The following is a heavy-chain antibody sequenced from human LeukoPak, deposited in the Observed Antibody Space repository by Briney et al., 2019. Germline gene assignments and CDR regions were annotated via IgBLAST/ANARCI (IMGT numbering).Heavy chain of an antibody. Sequence: PSETLSLTCAVYGGSFSGCYWSWIRQPPGKGLEWIGEINHSGSTNYNPSLKSRVTISVDTSKNQFSLKLSSVTAADTAVYYCARGGMAGTIFDYWGQGTLVTVSS. CDR1: GGSFSGCY. V-gene: IGHV4-34*01. J-gene: IGHJ4*02. CDR2: INHSGST. CDR3: ARGGMAGTIFDY. D-gene: IGHD6-19*01.